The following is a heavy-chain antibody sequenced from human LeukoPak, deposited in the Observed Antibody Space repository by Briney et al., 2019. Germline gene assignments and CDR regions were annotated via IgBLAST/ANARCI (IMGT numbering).Heavy chain of an antibody. V-gene: IGHV3-20*04. CDR1: GFNFSTYA. CDR2: INWNGGST. D-gene: IGHD1-26*01. Sequence: PGGSLRLSCAASGFNFSTYAMTWVRQAPGKRLEWVSGINWNGGSTGYADSVKGRFTISRDNAKNSLYLQMNSLRAEDTALYYCARHPPPGVGATRVKAVYYFDYWGQGTLVTVSS. J-gene: IGHJ4*02. CDR3: ARHPPPGVGATRVKAVYYFDY.